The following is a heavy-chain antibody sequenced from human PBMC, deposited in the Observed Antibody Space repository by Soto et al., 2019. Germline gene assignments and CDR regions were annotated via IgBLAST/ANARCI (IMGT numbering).Heavy chain of an antibody. D-gene: IGHD1-1*01. Sequence: DVQLVESGEGLVQPGGSLRLSCAASGFTFSAFEMNWVRQAPGKGLEWLSYIYNSGSTMTYADSVKGRFAISRDNAKNSLYLQMYSLRAEDTAVYYCARESGGTGLDVWGQGTTVTVSS. CDR3: ARESGGTGLDV. V-gene: IGHV3-48*03. CDR1: GFTFSAFE. CDR2: IYNSGSTM. J-gene: IGHJ6*02.